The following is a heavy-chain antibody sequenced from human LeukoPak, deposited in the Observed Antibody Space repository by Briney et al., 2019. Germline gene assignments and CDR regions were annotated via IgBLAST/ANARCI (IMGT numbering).Heavy chain of an antibody. CDR3: AMVVWGSYFDY. D-gene: IGHD3-16*01. J-gene: IGHJ4*02. CDR2: INHSGSI. V-gene: IGHV4-34*01. Sequence: SETLSLTXAVYGGSFSGYYWSWTRQPPGKGLEWIAEINHSGSINYNPSLKSRVTISEDTSKSQSSLKLTSVTAADTAVYYCAMVVWGSYFDYWGQGTLVTVSS. CDR1: GGSFSGYY.